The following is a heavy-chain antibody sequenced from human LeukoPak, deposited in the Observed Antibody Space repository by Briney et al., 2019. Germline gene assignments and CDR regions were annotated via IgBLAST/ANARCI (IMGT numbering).Heavy chain of an antibody. V-gene: IGHV3-23*01. CDR1: GFTFSSYA. CDR3: VYGSGSYSAYDY. CDR2: ISGSGGST. D-gene: IGHD3-10*01. Sequence: GGSLRLSCAASGFTFSSYAMSWVRQAPGKGLEGVSAISGSGGSTYYADSVKGRFTISRDNSKNTLYLQMNSLRAEDTAVYYCVYGSGSYSAYDYWGQGTLVTVSS. J-gene: IGHJ4*02.